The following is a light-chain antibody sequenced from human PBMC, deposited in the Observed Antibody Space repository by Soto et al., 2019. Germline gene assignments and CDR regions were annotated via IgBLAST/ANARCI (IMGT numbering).Light chain of an antibody. CDR1: QSVSSSY. Sequence: EIVLTQSPGTLSLSPGERATLSCRASQSVSSSYLAWYQQKPGQAPRPLIYGASSRAIGIPDRFSGSGSGTDFTLTISRLEPEDFAVYYCQQYGSSQWTFGQGTKGEI. J-gene: IGKJ1*01. CDR2: GAS. CDR3: QQYGSSQWT. V-gene: IGKV3-20*01.